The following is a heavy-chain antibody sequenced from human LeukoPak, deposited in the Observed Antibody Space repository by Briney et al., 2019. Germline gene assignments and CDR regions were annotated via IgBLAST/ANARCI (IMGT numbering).Heavy chain of an antibody. J-gene: IGHJ4*02. CDR2: IYHSGST. CDR3: ARGPSDYDSSGYFDY. D-gene: IGHD3-22*01. CDR1: GYSISSGYY. Sequence: SETLSLTCTVSGYSISSGYYWGWIRQLPGKGLEWIGSIYHSGSTYYNPSLKSRVTISVDTSKNQFSLKLSSVTAADTAVYYCARGPSDYDSSGYFDYWGQGTLVTVSS. V-gene: IGHV4-38-2*02.